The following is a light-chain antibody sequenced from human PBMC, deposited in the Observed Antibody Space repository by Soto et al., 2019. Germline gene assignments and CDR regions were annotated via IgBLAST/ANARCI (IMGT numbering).Light chain of an antibody. CDR1: QDIKRY. CDR3: QQYDNLPIT. Sequence: DIQMTQSPSSLSASVGHRVTITCQARQDIKRYLNWYQQKPGKAPHLLIYETSVLETGVPERFSGSGSGTDFTFTISSLQPEDIATYYCQQYDNLPITFGQGTRLEIK. CDR2: ETS. J-gene: IGKJ5*01. V-gene: IGKV1-33*01.